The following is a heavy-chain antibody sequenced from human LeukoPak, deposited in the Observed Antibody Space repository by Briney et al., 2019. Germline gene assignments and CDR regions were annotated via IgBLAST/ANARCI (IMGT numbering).Heavy chain of an antibody. Sequence: HPGGSLRLSCAASGFTFSSYAMHWVRQAPGKGLEWVAVISYDGSNKYYADSVKGRFTISRDNSKNTLYLQMNSLRAEDTAVYYCARDGDYDYYYYMDVWCKGTTVTVSS. CDR3: ARDGDYDYYYYMDV. V-gene: IGHV3-30*04. CDR2: ISYDGSNK. D-gene: IGHD4-17*01. CDR1: GFTFSSYA. J-gene: IGHJ6*03.